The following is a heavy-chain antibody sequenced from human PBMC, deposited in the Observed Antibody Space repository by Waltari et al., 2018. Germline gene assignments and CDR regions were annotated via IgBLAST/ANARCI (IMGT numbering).Heavy chain of an antibody. CDR2: IYYSGST. V-gene: IGHV4-31*03. CDR3: ARALGAAAAYWYFDL. Sequence: QVQLQESGPGLVKPSQTLSLTCTVSGGSISSGGYYWSWIRPHPGKGLEWIGYIYYSGSTYYNPSLKSRVTISVDTSKNQFSLKLSSVTAADTAVYYCARALGAAAAYWYFDLWGRGTLVTVSS. CDR1: GGSISSGGYY. J-gene: IGHJ2*01. D-gene: IGHD6-13*01.